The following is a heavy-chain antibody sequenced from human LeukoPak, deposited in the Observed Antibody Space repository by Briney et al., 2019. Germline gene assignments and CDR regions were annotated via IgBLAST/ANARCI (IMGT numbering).Heavy chain of an antibody. CDR1: GYTFTSYY. CDR2: INPSGGST. CDR3: ARRLPTHYYDSSGYTDAFDI. J-gene: IGHJ3*02. V-gene: IGHV1-46*01. Sequence: GASVTVSCKASGYTFTSYYMHWVRQAPGQGLEWMGIINPSGGSTSYAQKFQGRVTMTRDTSTSTVYMELSSLRSEDTAVYYCARRLPTHYYDSSGYTDAFDIWGQGTMVTVSS. D-gene: IGHD3-22*01.